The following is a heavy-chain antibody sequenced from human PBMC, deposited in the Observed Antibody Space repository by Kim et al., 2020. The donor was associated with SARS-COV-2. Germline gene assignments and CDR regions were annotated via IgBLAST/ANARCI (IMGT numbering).Heavy chain of an antibody. Sequence: GGSLRLSCAASGFTFSGSTMHWVRQASGKGLEWVGRIRSKPNNYATAYAASVKGRFTISRDDSKNTAYLRMSSLKTEDTAVYYCTRVNPIAGGWYDAFDIWGQGTMVTVSS. CDR2: IRSKPNNYAT. J-gene: IGHJ3*02. V-gene: IGHV3-73*01. CDR3: TRVNPIAGGWYDAFDI. D-gene: IGHD6-19*01. CDR1: GFTFSGST.